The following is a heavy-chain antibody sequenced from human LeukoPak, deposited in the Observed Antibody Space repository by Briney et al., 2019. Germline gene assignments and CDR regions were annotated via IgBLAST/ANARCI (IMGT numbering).Heavy chain of an antibody. V-gene: IGHV3-48*02. J-gene: IGHJ4*02. D-gene: IGHD1-26*01. CDR1: GFTFSSYW. CDR3: ASSGSYRFDY. CDR2: ITASGTAM. Sequence: GGSLRLSCAASGFTFSSYWMNWVRQAPGKGLVWVSHITASGTAMFYADSVKGRFTISRDNAKNSLYLQMNSLRDEDTAVYYCASSGSYRFDYWGQGTLVTVSS.